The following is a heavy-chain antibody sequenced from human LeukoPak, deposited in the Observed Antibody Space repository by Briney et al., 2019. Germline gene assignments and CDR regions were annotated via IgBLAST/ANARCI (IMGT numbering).Heavy chain of an antibody. CDR1: GFTFSSYG. CDR2: ISFDGSNQ. D-gene: IGHD3-22*01. V-gene: IGHV3-30*18. Sequence: GRSLRLSCAASGFTFSSYGMHWVRQAPGKGLEWVAVISFDGSNQYYAVSVKGRFTISRDNSKNTLYLQMNSLRPDDTAVYFCAKGSHYYDSGGYYIEYWGQGTLVAVSS. J-gene: IGHJ4*02. CDR3: AKGSHYYDSGGYYIEY.